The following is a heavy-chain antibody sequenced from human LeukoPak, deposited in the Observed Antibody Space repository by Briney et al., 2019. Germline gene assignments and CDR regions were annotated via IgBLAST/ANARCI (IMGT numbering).Heavy chain of an antibody. V-gene: IGHV1-69*13. CDR3: ARVYQNYGSGSYPLYFDY. Sequence: GASVKVSCKASGGTFSSYAISWVRQAPGQGLEWMGGIIPIFGTANYAQKFQGRVTITADESTSTACMELSSLRSEDTAVYYCARVYQNYGSGSYPLYFDYWGQGTLVTVSS. J-gene: IGHJ4*02. CDR2: IIPIFGTA. D-gene: IGHD3-10*01. CDR1: GGTFSSYA.